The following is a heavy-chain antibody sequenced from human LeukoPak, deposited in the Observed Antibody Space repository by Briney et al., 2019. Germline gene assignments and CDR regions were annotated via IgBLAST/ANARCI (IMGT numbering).Heavy chain of an antibody. CDR1: GFTFSSYA. CDR2: ISGSGSST. Sequence: GGSLRLSCAASGFTFSSYAMSWVRQAPGKGLEWVSAISGSGSSTYYADSVKSRFTISRDNSKNTLYLQMNSLRAEDTAVYYWAESRLGGHNGASDAFDIWGQGTMVTVSS. V-gene: IGHV3-23*01. D-gene: IGHD4-17*01. J-gene: IGHJ3*02. CDR3: AESRLGGHNGASDAFDI.